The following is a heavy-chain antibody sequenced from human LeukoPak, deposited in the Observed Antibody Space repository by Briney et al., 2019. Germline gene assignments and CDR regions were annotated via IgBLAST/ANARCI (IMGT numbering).Heavy chain of an antibody. D-gene: IGHD5-24*01. J-gene: IGHJ4*02. CDR3: AKDGARDGYNYPDY. V-gene: IGHV3-23*01. CDR2: ISGSGDFT. CDR1: GFTFTNYA. Sequence: GGSLRLSCAASGFTFTNYAMSWVRQAPGKGLEWVADISGSGDFTYYADSVKGRFTISRDKAKNTVYLQMSSLRAEDTAVYYCAKDGARDGYNYPDYWGQGTQVTVSS.